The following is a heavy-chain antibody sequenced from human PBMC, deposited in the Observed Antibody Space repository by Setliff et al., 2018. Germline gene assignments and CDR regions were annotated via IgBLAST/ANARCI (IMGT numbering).Heavy chain of an antibody. CDR3: TRGQRAWSY. CDR1: GYTFTTYG. Sequence: ASVKVSCKASGYTFTTYGVAWVRQAPGQGLEWLGWISAYNGNTNYALKLQDRVIMTADTSTNTVYLDLRSLRSDDSAMYYCTRGQRAWSYWGQGTLVTVSS. CDR2: ISAYNGNT. D-gene: IGHD6-19*01. J-gene: IGHJ4*02. V-gene: IGHV1-18*01.